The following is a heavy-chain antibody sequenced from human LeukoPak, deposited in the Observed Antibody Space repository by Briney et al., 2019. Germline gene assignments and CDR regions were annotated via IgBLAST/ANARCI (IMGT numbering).Heavy chain of an antibody. Sequence: ASVKVSCKASGYTFTGYYMHWVRQAPGQGLEWMGWINPNSGGTNYAQKFQGRVTMTRDTSISTAYMELSRLRSDDTAVYYCARKRRGYCSSTSCYGGLWFDPWGQGTLVTVSS. CDR3: ARKRRGYCSSTSCYGGLWFDP. D-gene: IGHD2-2*01. CDR1: GYTFTGYY. J-gene: IGHJ5*02. V-gene: IGHV1-2*02. CDR2: INPNSGGT.